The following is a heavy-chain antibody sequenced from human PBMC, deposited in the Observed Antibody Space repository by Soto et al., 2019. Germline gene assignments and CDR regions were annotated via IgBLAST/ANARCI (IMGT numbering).Heavy chain of an antibody. CDR2: TYMTGDT. Sequence: SETLSLTCSVSGDSINTFYCSWVRQSAGQXLEWIARTYMTGDTIYNPSLKSRLTMSVDSSKNQLSLKLSSVTAADTAVYYCAREYTKTVDGPTPLYFDYWGQGTPVTVSS. CDR1: GDSINTFY. CDR3: AREYTKTVDGPTPLYFDY. D-gene: IGHD6-19*01. V-gene: IGHV4-4*07. J-gene: IGHJ4*02.